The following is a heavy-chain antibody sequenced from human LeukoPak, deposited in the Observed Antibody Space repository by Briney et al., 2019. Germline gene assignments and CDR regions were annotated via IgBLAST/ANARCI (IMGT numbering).Heavy chain of an antibody. Sequence: ASVKVSCKASGYTFTSYGISWVRQAPGQGLEWMGWISAYNGNTNYAQKLQGRVTMTTDTSTSTAYMELRSLRSDDTAVYYCARDYPPYSIYDFWSGYYPFDYWGQGTLVTVSS. J-gene: IGHJ4*02. CDR1: GYTFTSYG. CDR3: ARDYPPYSIYDFWSGYYPFDY. CDR2: ISAYNGNT. D-gene: IGHD3-3*01. V-gene: IGHV1-18*01.